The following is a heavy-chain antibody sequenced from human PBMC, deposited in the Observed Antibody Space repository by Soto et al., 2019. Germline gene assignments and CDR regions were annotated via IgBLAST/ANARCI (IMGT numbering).Heavy chain of an antibody. CDR3: ARRHCQPDYLEGFDC. J-gene: IGHJ4*02. Sequence: APVKVSCKTSGYTFSSHGISWVRWAPGRRLEWVGWISAYKGGTKYAQIVQDTVSMTSDTSTVSAYIELRSLPFDDTAIYFCARRHCQPDYLEGFDCWGQGTPVAVSS. D-gene: IGHD3-10*01. CDR2: ISAYKGGT. V-gene: IGHV1-18*04. CDR1: GYTFSSHG.